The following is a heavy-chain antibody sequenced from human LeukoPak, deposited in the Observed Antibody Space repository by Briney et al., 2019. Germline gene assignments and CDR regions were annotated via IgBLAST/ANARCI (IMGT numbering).Heavy chain of an antibody. CDR2: ISGSGGST. D-gene: IGHD3-3*01. CDR3: ATRPRTIFGVVSDY. CDR1: GFTLSIYA. V-gene: IGHV3-23*01. Sequence: GGSLRLSCAASGFTLSIYAMSWVRQAPGDGLEWVSAISGSGGSTYYADSVKGRFTISRDNSKNTLYLKMNSLRAEDTAVYYCATRPRTIFGVVSDYWGQGTLVTVSS. J-gene: IGHJ4*02.